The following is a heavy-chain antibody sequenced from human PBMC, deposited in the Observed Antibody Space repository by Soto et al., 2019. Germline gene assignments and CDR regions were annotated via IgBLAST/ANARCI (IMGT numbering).Heavy chain of an antibody. CDR1: GYTFTGYY. Sequence: ASVKVSCKASGYTFTGYYMHWVRQAPGQGLEWMGWINPNSGGTNYAQKFQGWVTMTRDTSISTAYMELRRLRSDDTAVYYCARGIAAAGNSYWFDPWGQGTLVTVSS. V-gene: IGHV1-2*04. CDR2: INPNSGGT. J-gene: IGHJ5*02. CDR3: ARGIAAAGNSYWFDP. D-gene: IGHD6-13*01.